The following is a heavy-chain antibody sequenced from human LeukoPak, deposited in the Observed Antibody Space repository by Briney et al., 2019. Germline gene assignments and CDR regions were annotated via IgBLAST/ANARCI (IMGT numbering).Heavy chain of an antibody. V-gene: IGHV3-7*01. CDR2: IKQGGSEI. J-gene: IGHJ4*02. D-gene: IGHD4-11*01. CDR3: ARDRESESDSEGDY. CDR1: GFTFSRFW. Sequence: GGSLRLSCSASGFTFSRFWMSWVRQAPGKGLEYVALIKQGGSEIYHMDSVKGRFTISRDDATNSLYLQMNSLRVEDTALYYCARDRESESDSEGDYWGQGTLVTVSS.